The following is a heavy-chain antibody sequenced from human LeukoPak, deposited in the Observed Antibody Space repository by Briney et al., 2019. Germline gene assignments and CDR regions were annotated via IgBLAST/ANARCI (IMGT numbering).Heavy chain of an antibody. V-gene: IGHV3-21*01. Sequence: GGSLRLSCAASGFTFSSYSMNWVRQGPGKGLEWVSSFSSSSSYIYYADSVKGRFTISRDNAKNSLYLQMNSLRAEDTAVYYCARVWAYHYDSSGYYHDYWGQGTLVTVSS. J-gene: IGHJ4*02. CDR2: FSSSSSYI. D-gene: IGHD3-22*01. CDR3: ARVWAYHYDSSGYYHDY. CDR1: GFTFSSYS.